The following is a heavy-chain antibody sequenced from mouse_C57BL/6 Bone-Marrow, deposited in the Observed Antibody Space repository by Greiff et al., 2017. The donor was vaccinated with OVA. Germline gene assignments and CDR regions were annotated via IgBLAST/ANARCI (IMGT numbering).Heavy chain of an antibody. CDR2: INPSNGGT. CDR3: ARGDYYGSSSTDY. Sequence: VQLQQPGTELVKPGASVTLSCKASGYTFTSYWMHWVKQRPGQGLEWIGNINPSNGGTNYNEKFKSKATLTVDKSSSTAYMQLSSLTSADSAVYYCARGDYYGSSSTDYWGQGTTLTVSS. D-gene: IGHD1-1*01. J-gene: IGHJ2*01. V-gene: IGHV1-53*01. CDR1: GYTFTSYW.